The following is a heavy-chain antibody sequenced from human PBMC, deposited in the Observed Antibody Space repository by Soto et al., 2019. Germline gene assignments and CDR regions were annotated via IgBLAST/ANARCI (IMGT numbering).Heavy chain of an antibody. V-gene: IGHV3-33*01. CDR2: IWHDGSNK. J-gene: IGHJ5*02. D-gene: IGHD2-15*01. CDR3: ARGPVVVTASHWFDP. Sequence: GGSLRLSCAASGFTFSPYAMHWVRQAPGKGLDWVAVIWHDGSNKYYVDSVKGRFTISRDNSKNTLYLQMNSLRAEDTAVYYCARGPVVVTASHWFDPWGKGTLVTVSS. CDR1: GFTFSPYA.